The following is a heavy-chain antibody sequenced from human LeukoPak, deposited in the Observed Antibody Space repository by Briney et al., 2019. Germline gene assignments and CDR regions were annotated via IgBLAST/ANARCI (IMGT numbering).Heavy chain of an antibody. CDR3: AHTGSPHGDDWFDP. CDR2: ISRDDDQ. J-gene: IGHJ5*02. CDR1: GFSLNTGDVG. V-gene: IGHV2-5*02. Sequence: SGPTLVKPTQTLTLTCTFSGFSLNTGDVGVGWIRQPPGKALEWLALISRDDDQRYSPSLKNRLTITKDTSKNQVVLTMTNTDPVDTATYYCAHTGSPHGDDWFDPWGQGTLVTVSS. D-gene: IGHD7-27*01.